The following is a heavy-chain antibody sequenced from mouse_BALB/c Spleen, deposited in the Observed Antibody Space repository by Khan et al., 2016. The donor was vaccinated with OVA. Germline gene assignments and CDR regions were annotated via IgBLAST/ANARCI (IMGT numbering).Heavy chain of an antibody. CDR1: GYTFTSYW. V-gene: IGHV1-7*01. J-gene: IGHJ2*01. Sequence: QVQLKQSGAELAKPGASVKMSCKASGYTFTSYWMHWIKQRHGQGLEWIGYINPTSGYTDYNQKFKDKATLTADKSSSTAYMQLSSLTSDDSAVCYCARDRIDYWGQGTALTVSS. CDR2: INPTSGYT. CDR3: ARDRIDY.